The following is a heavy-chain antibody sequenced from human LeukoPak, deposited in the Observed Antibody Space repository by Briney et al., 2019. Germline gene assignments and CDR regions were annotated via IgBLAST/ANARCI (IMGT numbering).Heavy chain of an antibody. CDR3: AKDMKVRGIMSIDY. D-gene: IGHD3-10*01. J-gene: IGHJ4*02. Sequence: PGGSLRLSCAASGFTFSSFAMSWVRQAPGKGLEWVSTISGGGGSTYYADSGKGRFTISRDNSKNTVHLQMNSLRAEDTAIYYCAKDMKVRGIMSIDYWGQGTLVTVSS. V-gene: IGHV3-23*01. CDR1: GFTFSSFA. CDR2: ISGGGGST.